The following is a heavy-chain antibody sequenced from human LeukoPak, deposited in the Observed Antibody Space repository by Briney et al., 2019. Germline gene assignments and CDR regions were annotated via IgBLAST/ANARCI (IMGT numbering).Heavy chain of an antibody. D-gene: IGHD2-15*01. J-gene: IGHJ4*02. CDR2: IYYSGST. CDR1: GGSISSYY. CDR3: ARGQLAAFDY. Sequence: SETLSLTCTVFGGSISSYYWSWIRQPPGKGLEWIGYIYYSGSTNYNPSLKSRVTISVDTSKNQFSLKLSSVTAADTAVYYCARGQLAAFDYWGQGTLVTVSS. V-gene: IGHV4-59*01.